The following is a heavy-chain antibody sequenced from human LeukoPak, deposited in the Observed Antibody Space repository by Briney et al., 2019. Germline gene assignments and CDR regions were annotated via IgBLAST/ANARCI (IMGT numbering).Heavy chain of an antibody. CDR2: IYHSGST. D-gene: IGHD2-2*01. J-gene: IGHJ1*01. Sequence: SETLSLTCAVSGYSISSGYYWGWIRQPPGKGLEWIGSIYHSGSTYYNPSLKSRVTISVDTSKNQFSLKLSSVTAADTAVYYCARYCSSTSCYQYFQHWGQGTLVTVSS. V-gene: IGHV4-38-2*01. CDR3: ARYCSSTSCYQYFQH. CDR1: GYSISSGYY.